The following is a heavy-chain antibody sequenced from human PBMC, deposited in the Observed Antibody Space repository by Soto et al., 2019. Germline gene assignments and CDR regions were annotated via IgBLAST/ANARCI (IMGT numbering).Heavy chain of an antibody. CDR2: ISYDGSNK. CDR1: GFTFDDYS. D-gene: IGHD6-6*01. Sequence: PGGSLRLSCAASGFTFDDYSMHWVRQAPGKGLEWVAVISYDGSNKYYADSVKGRFTISRDNSKNTLYLQMNSLRAEDTAVYYCAKSFLIAARQYCFDYWGQGTLVTVSS. CDR3: AKSFLIAARQYCFDY. J-gene: IGHJ4*02. V-gene: IGHV3-30*18.